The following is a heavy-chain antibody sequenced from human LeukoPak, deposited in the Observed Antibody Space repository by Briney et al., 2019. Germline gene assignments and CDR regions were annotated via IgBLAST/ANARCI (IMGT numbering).Heavy chain of an antibody. Sequence: GGSLRLSCAASGFTFSSYEMNWVRQAPGKGLEWVSYISSSGSTRYYADSVKGRFTISRDNSKNTLYLQMNSLRAEDTAVYYCARDSDSLNAFDIWGQGTMVTVSS. CDR2: ISSSGSTR. CDR3: ARDSDSLNAFDI. V-gene: IGHV3-48*03. CDR1: GFTFSSYE. D-gene: IGHD2-21*01. J-gene: IGHJ3*02.